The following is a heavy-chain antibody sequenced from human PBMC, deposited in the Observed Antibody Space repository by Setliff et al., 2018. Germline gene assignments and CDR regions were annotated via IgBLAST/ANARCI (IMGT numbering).Heavy chain of an antibody. CDR3: ARRKYGDYTDY. V-gene: IGHV4-59*11. Sequence: SETLSLTCSVSGGSISSHYWSWIRQPPGKGLEWIGYISYSGSTNYNPSLKSRVTISVDTSKNQFSPKVNSVTAADTAVYYCARRKYGDYTDYWGQGTLVTVSS. CDR2: ISYSGST. J-gene: IGHJ4*02. D-gene: IGHD4-17*01. CDR1: GGSISSHY.